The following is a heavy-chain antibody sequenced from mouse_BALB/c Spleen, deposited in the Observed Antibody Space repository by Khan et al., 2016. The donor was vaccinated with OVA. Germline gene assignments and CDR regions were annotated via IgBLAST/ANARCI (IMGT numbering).Heavy chain of an antibody. CDR1: GYSITSDYA. J-gene: IGHJ2*01. CDR3: ARIYGRDFDY. Sequence: EVQLQESGPGLVKPSQSLSLTCTVTGYSITSDYAWNWIRQFPGNKLEWMVHISYSGNTNNNPSLTSRISITRDTSKNQFFLQLNSVTTEDKATYYCARIYGRDFDYWGQGTTLTVSS. CDR2: ISYSGNT. D-gene: IGHD1-1*01. V-gene: IGHV3-2*02.